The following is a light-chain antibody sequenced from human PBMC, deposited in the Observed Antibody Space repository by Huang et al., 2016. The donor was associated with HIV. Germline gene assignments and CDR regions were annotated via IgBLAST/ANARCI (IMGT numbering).Light chain of an antibody. CDR3: QQYNNWPPAT. CDR1: QSVSSN. J-gene: IGKJ3*01. Sequence: EIVMTQSPATLSVSPGERAILSCRASQSVSSNLAWYQQKPGQAPRLLIYGASTRATGIPARCSGSGSGTEFTLTISSLQSEDFAVYYCQQYNNWPPATFGPGTKVDIK. V-gene: IGKV3-15*01. CDR2: GAS.